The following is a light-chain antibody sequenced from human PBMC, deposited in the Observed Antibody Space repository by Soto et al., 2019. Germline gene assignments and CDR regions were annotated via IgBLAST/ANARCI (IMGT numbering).Light chain of an antibody. J-gene: IGKJ5*01. Sequence: DLVLTPSPDSLAVSLGERATINCKSSQSVLYSSNNKNYLAWYQQKPGQPPKLLIYWASTRESGVPDRFSGSGSGTDFTLTISSLQSEDFAVYYCQQYHHWPPITFGQGTRLDIK. CDR2: WAS. CDR3: QQYHHWPPIT. V-gene: IGKV4-1*01. CDR1: QSVLYSSNNKNY.